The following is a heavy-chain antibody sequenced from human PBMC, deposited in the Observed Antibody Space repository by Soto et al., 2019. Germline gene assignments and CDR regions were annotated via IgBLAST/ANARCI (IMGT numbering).Heavy chain of an antibody. CDR2: IYYSGCT. J-gene: IGHJ6*02. V-gene: IGHV4-31*03. CDR1: GGSISSGGYY. CDR3: ARATLLWFGELSYGMDV. D-gene: IGHD3-10*01. Sequence: SETLSLTCTVSGGSISSGGYYWSWIRQHPGKGLEWIGYIYYSGCTYYNPSLKSRVTISVDTSKNQFSLKLSSVTAADTAVYYCARATLLWFGELSYGMDVWGQGTTVTVSS.